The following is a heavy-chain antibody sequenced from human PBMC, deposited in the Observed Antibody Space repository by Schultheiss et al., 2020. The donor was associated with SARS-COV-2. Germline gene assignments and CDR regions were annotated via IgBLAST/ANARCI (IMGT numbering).Heavy chain of an antibody. CDR2: ISYDGSNK. J-gene: IGHJ4*02. V-gene: IGHV3-30*18. CDR3: AKGIGILRFLEWLPTFDY. D-gene: IGHD3-3*01. CDR1: GFTFSSYG. Sequence: GGSLRLSCAASGFTFSSYGMHWVRQAPGKGLEWVAVISYDGSNKYYADSVKGRFTISRDNSKNTLYLQMNSLRAEDTAVYYCAKGIGILRFLEWLPTFDYWGQGTLVTVSS.